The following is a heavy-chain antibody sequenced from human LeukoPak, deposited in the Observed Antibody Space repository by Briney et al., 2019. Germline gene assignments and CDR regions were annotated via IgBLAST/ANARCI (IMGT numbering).Heavy chain of an antibody. D-gene: IGHD3-3*01. Sequence: ASVKVSCKASGYNFTSYGISWVRQAPGQGLEWMGWISAYNGNTNYAQKLQGRVTMTTDTSTSTAYMELRGLRSDDTAVYYCARVRLLEWLLSGDYWGQRTLVTVSS. CDR2: ISAYNGNT. V-gene: IGHV1-18*01. CDR1: GYNFTSYG. CDR3: ARVRLLEWLLSGDY. J-gene: IGHJ4*02.